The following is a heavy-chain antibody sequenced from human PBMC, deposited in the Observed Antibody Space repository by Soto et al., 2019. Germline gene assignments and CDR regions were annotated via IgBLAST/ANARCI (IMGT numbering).Heavy chain of an antibody. CDR1: GYTFTSYG. Sequence: ASVKVSCKASGYTFTSYGISWVRQAPGQGLERMGWIRAYNGNTNYAQKLQGRVTLTTDTSTSTAYMELRSLRSEDTAVYYCARDRTFGGVMCYWGQGTLVTVSS. CDR2: IRAYNGNT. D-gene: IGHD3-16*01. CDR3: ARDRTFGGVMCY. V-gene: IGHV1-18*01. J-gene: IGHJ4*02.